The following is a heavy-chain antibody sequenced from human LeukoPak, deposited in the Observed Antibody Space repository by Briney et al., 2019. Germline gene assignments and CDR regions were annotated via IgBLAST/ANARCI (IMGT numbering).Heavy chain of an antibody. J-gene: IGHJ5*02. D-gene: IGHD3-10*01. CDR1: GGSFSGYY. V-gene: IGHV4-34*01. CDR3: ARRPSYYGSGSYYKNPVWFDP. Sequence: SETLSLTCAVYGGSFSGYYWSWIRQPPGKGREGIGEINHSGRTNYNPSLKSRVTISVDTSKNQFSLKLSSVTAADTAVYYCARRPSYYGSGSYYKNPVWFDPWGQGTLVTVSS. CDR2: INHSGRT.